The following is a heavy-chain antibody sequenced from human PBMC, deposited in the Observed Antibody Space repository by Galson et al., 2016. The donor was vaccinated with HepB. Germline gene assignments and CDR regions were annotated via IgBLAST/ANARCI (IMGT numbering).Heavy chain of an antibody. V-gene: IGHV3-11*06. CDR1: GYTFSDYY. J-gene: IGHJ4*02. CDR3: ARSPSLTSGWYPNYFDY. D-gene: IGHD6-19*01. CDR2: ISRNTFYI. Sequence: SLRLSCAASGYTFSDYYMTWIRQAPGKGLEWLSYISRNTFYINYADSVRGRFTISRDNAKNSLYLQMNSRTADDTALYYCARSPSLTSGWYPNYFDYWGQGTLVTVSS.